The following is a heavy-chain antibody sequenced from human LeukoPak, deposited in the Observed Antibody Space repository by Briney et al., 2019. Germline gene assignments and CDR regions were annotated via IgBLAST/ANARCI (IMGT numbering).Heavy chain of an antibody. J-gene: IGHJ4*02. CDR1: GGSISSGDYS. V-gene: IGHV4-30-2*01. Sequence: PSETLSLTCAVSGGSISSGDYSWSWIRQPPGKGLEWIGYFYHGGCTYYNPSLKSRVTISVDRSKNQFSLKLNSVTAADTAVYYCARAPGYYGSGIPYFDYWGQGTLVTVSS. CDR2: FYHGGCT. D-gene: IGHD3-10*01. CDR3: ARAPGYYGSGIPYFDY.